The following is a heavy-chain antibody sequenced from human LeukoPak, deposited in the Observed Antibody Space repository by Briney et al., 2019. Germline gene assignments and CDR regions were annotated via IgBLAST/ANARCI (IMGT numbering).Heavy chain of an antibody. D-gene: IGHD2-15*01. CDR2: INHSGST. V-gene: IGHV4-34*01. J-gene: IGHJ1*01. CDR3: ARGGPLLPCD. Sequence: GSLRLSCAVYGGSFSGYYWSWIRQPPGKGLEWIGEINHSGSTNYNPSLKSRVTISVDTSKNQFSLKLSSVTAADTAVYYCARGGPLLPCDWGQGTLVTVSS. CDR1: GGSFSGYY.